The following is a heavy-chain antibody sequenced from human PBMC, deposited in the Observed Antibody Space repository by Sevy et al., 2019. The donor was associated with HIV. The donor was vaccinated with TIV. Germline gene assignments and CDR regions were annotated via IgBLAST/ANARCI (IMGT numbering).Heavy chain of an antibody. J-gene: IGHJ4*02. CDR1: GFTFSDHY. D-gene: IGHD6-19*01. CDR3: ARDSISYSSGYHFDY. CDR2: IRNKANSYTT. V-gene: IGHV3-72*01. Sequence: GESLKISCAASGFTFSDHYMDWVRQAPGKGLEWVGRIRNKANSYTTEYAASVKGRFTISRDDSKNSVYLQMNSLRAEDTAVYYCARDSISYSSGYHFDYWGQGTLVTVSS.